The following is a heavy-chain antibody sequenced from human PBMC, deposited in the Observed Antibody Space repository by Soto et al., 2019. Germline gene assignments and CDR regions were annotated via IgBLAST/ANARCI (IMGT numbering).Heavy chain of an antibody. CDR1: GGSISSGGYT. Sequence: QLQLQESGSGLVKPSQTLSLTCAVSGGSISSGGYTWSWIRQPPGKGLEWIGYIYHSGSTYYNPSLKSRVTMSVDRSKNQFSLKLTSVTAADTAVYYCARDASGGYNWFDPWGQGTLVTVSS. J-gene: IGHJ5*02. CDR2: IYHSGST. V-gene: IGHV4-30-2*01. D-gene: IGHD6-25*01. CDR3: ARDASGGYNWFDP.